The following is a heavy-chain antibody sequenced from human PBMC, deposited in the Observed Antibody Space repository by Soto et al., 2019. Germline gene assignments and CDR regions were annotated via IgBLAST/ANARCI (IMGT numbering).Heavy chain of an antibody. CDR3: ARGLVLQHDPYYYYDTHA. D-gene: IGHD6-13*01. CDR1: GYTFASYD. V-gene: IGHV1-8*01. Sequence: AGVTLSCKASGYTFASYDINWVRQATGQGLEWMGWMNPNSGNTGYAQKFRGRVTMTRNTSISTAYMELSSLRSEDTAVYYCARGLVLQHDPYYYYDTHARREAITVTVS. J-gene: IGHJ6*02. CDR2: MNPNSGNT.